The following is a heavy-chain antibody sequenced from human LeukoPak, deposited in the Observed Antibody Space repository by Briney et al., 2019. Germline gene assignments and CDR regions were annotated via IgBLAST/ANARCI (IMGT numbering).Heavy chain of an antibody. Sequence: GASANVSCKASGYTFTSYAIHWVREAAGQRLEWMGWINAGNGNTKYSQKFQCRVTITSDPYASPAYMELSSLSSEDTAVYYCARERLQGYFQHWGQGTLVTVSS. CDR3: ARERLQGYFQH. D-gene: IGHD4-11*01. V-gene: IGHV1-3*01. J-gene: IGHJ1*01. CDR1: GYTFTSYA. CDR2: INAGNGNT.